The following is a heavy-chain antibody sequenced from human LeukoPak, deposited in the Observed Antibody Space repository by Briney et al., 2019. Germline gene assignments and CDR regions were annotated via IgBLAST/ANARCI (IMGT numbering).Heavy chain of an antibody. D-gene: IGHD1-26*01. V-gene: IGHV1-69*05. CDR3: ARDSIYGGSYLPSDDY. J-gene: IGHJ4*02. CDR2: IIPIFGTA. CDR1: GGTFSSYA. Sequence: SVKVSCKASGGTFSSYAISWVRQAPGQGLEWMGGIIPIFGTANYAQKFQGRVTITRDTSASTAYMELSSLRSEDTAVYYCARDSIYGGSYLPSDDYWGQGTLVTVSS.